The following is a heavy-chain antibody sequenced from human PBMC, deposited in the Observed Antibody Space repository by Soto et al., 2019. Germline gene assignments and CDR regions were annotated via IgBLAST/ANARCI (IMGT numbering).Heavy chain of an antibody. J-gene: IGHJ6*02. Sequence: ASVKVSCKASGSTFSSYAISWVRQAPGQGLEWMGGIIPIFGTANYAQKFQGRVTITADESTSTAYMELSSLRSEDTAVYYCARDLKRYFDWLPHVHQDYYYYGMDVWGQGNTVTVSS. CDR1: GSTFSSYA. CDR2: IIPIFGTA. V-gene: IGHV1-69*13. D-gene: IGHD3-9*01. CDR3: ARDLKRYFDWLPHVHQDYYYYGMDV.